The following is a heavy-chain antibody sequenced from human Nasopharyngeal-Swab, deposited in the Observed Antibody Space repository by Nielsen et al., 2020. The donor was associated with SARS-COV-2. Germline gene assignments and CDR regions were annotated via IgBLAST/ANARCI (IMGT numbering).Heavy chain of an antibody. Sequence: GGSLRLSCKASGFLFSTYWIAWVRQMPAKGLEWMGIIYPGDSDARYSPSFQGQVTISADKSISTAYLQWSGLKASDTAIYYCARTTAPGHYYSGVDVWGQGTTVTVSS. J-gene: IGHJ6*02. CDR1: GFLFSTYW. CDR2: IYPGDSDA. D-gene: IGHD2-21*02. V-gene: IGHV5-51*01. CDR3: ARTTAPGHYYSGVDV.